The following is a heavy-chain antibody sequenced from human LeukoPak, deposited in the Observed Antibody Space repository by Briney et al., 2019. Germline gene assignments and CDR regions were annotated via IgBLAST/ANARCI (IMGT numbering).Heavy chain of an antibody. CDR3: TTRGGSFSIFDY. J-gene: IGHJ4*02. V-gene: IGHV3-15*01. D-gene: IGHD1-26*01. CDR2: IKSKTDGGST. CDR1: GFTFSDAW. Sequence: GGSLRLSCAASGFTFSDAWMSWVRQAPGKGLEWVGRIKSKTDGGSTDYAAPVKGRFTISRDDSKNTLYLQMNSLKTEDTAVYYCTTRGGSFSIFDYWGQGTLVTVSS.